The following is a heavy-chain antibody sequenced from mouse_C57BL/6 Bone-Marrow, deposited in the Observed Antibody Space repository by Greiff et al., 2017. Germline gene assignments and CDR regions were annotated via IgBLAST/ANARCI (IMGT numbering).Heavy chain of an antibody. D-gene: IGHD1-1*01. CDR2: INPNNGGT. J-gene: IGHJ2*01. CDR3: ARSGYYGSSYGY. Sequence: EVQLQQSGPELVKPGASVKISCKASGYTFTDYYMNWVKQSHGKSLEWIGDINPNNGGTSYNQKFKGKATLTVDKSSSTAYMELRSLTSEDSAVYYCARSGYYGSSYGYWGQGTTLTVSS. CDR1: GYTFTDYY. V-gene: IGHV1-26*01.